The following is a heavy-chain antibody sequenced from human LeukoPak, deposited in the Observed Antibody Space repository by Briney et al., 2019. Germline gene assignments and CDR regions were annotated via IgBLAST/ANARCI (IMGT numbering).Heavy chain of an antibody. V-gene: IGHV3-48*01. Sequence: PGGSLRLSCAASGFTFSNYGMNWVRQAPGKGLEWVSYISSSSNARDYADSVKGRFTISRDNAKSSLYLQMNSLRAEDSALYYCARGGAARPDYWGQGTLVTVSS. D-gene: IGHD6-6*01. CDR1: GFTFSNYG. J-gene: IGHJ4*02. CDR2: ISSSSNAR. CDR3: ARGGAARPDY.